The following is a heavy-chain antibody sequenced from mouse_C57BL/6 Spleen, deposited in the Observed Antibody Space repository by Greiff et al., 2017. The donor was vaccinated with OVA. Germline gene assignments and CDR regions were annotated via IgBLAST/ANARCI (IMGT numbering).Heavy chain of an antibody. CDR1: GYTFTDYY. Sequence: VQLQESGPELVKPGASVKISCKASGYTFTDYYINWVKQRPGQGLEWIGWIFPGSGSTYYNEKFKDKATLTVDKSSSTAYMLLSSLTSEDSAVYFCAREGTTVVANRYFDVWGTGTTVTVSS. CDR2: IFPGSGST. CDR3: AREGTTVVANRYFDV. V-gene: IGHV1-75*01. D-gene: IGHD1-1*01. J-gene: IGHJ1*03.